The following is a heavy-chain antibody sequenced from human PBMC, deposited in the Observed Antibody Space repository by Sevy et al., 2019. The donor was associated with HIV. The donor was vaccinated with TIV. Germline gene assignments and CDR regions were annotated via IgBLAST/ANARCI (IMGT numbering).Heavy chain of an antibody. D-gene: IGHD1-1*01. Sequence: ASVKVSCKGSGYTFTFYGMSWVRQAPGQGLEWIGWIDTNNGNTKYGLKFQDRVTMTTDTSTTTAYLEVRSLRPDDTAFYYGARGQLAEDYNWFDPWGQGTQVTVSS. CDR3: ARGQLAEDYNWFDP. V-gene: IGHV1-18*04. CDR1: GYTFTFYG. J-gene: IGHJ5*02. CDR2: IDTNNGNT.